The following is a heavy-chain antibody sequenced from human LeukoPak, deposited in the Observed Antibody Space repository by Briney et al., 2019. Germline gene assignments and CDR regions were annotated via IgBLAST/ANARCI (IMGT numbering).Heavy chain of an antibody. V-gene: IGHV3-30*02. CDR2: IRSDGSNK. J-gene: IGHJ4*02. CDR3: AKASAMIVVVSKHFDY. Sequence: PGGSLRLSCAGSGFSFSSYGMHWVRQAPGKGLEWMAFIRSDGSNKYYADSVKGRFTISRDNSKNTLYLQMNSLRAEDTAVYYCAKASAMIVVVSKHFDYWGQGTLVTVSS. D-gene: IGHD3-22*01. CDR1: GFSFSSYG.